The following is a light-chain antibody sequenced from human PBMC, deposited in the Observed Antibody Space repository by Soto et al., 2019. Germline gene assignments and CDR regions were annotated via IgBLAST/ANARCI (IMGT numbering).Light chain of an antibody. V-gene: IGLV2-11*01. CDR3: CSNAGRPDV. Sequence: QSVLTQPRSMSGPPGQSVAISCTGTSSDIGGYNYVSWYQQHPGKAPKVMIYDVDKRPSGVPDRFSGSKSGNTASLTISDLQAEDEADYYCCSNAGRPDVFGTGTRSPS. J-gene: IGLJ1*01. CDR1: SSDIGGYNY. CDR2: DVD.